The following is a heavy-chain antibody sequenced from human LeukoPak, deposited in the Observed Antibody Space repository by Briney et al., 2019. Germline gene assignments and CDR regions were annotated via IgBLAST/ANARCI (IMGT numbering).Heavy chain of an antibody. CDR3: ATNPGYSSGWYRTPLAFDI. V-gene: IGHV1-69*05. CDR1: GYTFTGYY. D-gene: IGHD6-19*01. CDR2: IIPIFGTA. J-gene: IGHJ3*02. Sequence: GASVKVSCKASGYTFTGYYMHWVRQAPGQGLEWMGRIIPIFGTANYAQKFQGRVTITTDESTSTAYMELSSLRSEDTAVYYCATNPGYSSGWYRTPLAFDIWGQGTMVTVSS.